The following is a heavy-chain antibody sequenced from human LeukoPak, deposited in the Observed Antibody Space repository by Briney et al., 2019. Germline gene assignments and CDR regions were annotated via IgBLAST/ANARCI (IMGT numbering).Heavy chain of an antibody. Sequence: SETLSLTCTVSGGSVSSGSYYWSWIRQPPGKGLEWIGYIYYSGSTNHNPSLKSRVTISVDTSKNQFSLKLSSVTAADTAVYYCASQRITIFGVVLGDDYWGQGTLVAVSS. CDR3: ASQRITIFGVVLGDDY. CDR1: GGSVSSGSYY. V-gene: IGHV4-61*01. D-gene: IGHD3-3*01. J-gene: IGHJ4*02. CDR2: IYYSGST.